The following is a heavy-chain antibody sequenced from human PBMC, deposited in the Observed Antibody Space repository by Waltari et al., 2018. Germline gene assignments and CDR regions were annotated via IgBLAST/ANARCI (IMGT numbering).Heavy chain of an antibody. V-gene: IGHV1-2*06. D-gene: IGHD1-26*01. Sequence: QVQLVQSGAEVKKPGASVKVSCKASGYTFTGYYMHWVRQAPGQGLEWMGRINPNRGGTNYAQKFQGRVTMTRDTSISTAYMELSRLRSDDTAVYYCASTSIVGAWAAFDIWGQGTMVTVSS. CDR3: ASTSIVGAWAAFDI. CDR2: INPNRGGT. J-gene: IGHJ3*02. CDR1: GYTFTGYY.